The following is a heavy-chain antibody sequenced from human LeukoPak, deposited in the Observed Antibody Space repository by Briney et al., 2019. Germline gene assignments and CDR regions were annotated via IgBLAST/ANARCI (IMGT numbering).Heavy chain of an antibody. CDR2: INGDGRNI. CDR1: GFTFSSYW. D-gene: IGHD2-15*01. CDR3: ASPDTNNAGGVAATPLDY. Sequence: GGSLRLSCVASGFTFSSYWMHWVRQDPRKGLVWVSRINGDGRNINYADSVRGRFTISRDNAKNTLYLQRNTLRVEDTAVYYCASPDTNNAGGVAATPLDYWGQGTLVTVSS. J-gene: IGHJ4*02. V-gene: IGHV3-74*01.